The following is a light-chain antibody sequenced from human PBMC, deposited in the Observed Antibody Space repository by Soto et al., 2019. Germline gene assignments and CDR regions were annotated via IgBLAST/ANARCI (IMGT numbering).Light chain of an antibody. J-gene: IGLJ1*01. CDR1: SSNVGNNF. V-gene: IGLV1-51*01. CDR2: ENN. CDR3: GTWDSSLSYYV. Sequence: QSVLTQPPSVSAAPGQKVTISCSGSSSNVGNNFVSWYQHLPGTAPRLLMSENNKRPSGIPDRFSGSKSSTSATLDITGLQTWDEADYYCGTWDSSLSYYVLGTGTKVTVL.